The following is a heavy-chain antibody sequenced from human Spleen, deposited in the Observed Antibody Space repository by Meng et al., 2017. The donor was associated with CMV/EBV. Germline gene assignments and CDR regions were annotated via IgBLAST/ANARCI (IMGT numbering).Heavy chain of an antibody. CDR3: ARRLGYYFDF. CDR2: IPSDGRNK. CDR1: GFIFNTYG. V-gene: IGHV3-30*03. J-gene: IGHJ4*02. D-gene: IGHD3-16*01. Sequence: LSCAASGFIFNTYGMHWVRQAPGKGLEWVAFIPSDGRNKYYADSVKGRLTISRDNSKNTLYLEMSSLRAEDTAVYHCARRLGYYFDFWGQGTLVTVSS.